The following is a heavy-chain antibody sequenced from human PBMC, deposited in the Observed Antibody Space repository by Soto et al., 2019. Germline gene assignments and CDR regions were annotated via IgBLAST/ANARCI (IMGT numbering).Heavy chain of an antibody. CDR1: GDSIRSSSDY. CDR3: ARRLWFGELTPSYNWFDP. Sequence: SEALSLTCTVSGDSIRSSSDYWGWIRQPPGKGLEWIGSIYYSGSTFYNPSLKSRVTISVDTSRNQFSLKLRSVTAAETAVYYCARRLWFGELTPSYNWFDPWGQGTLVTVS. CDR2: IYYSGST. J-gene: IGHJ5*02. D-gene: IGHD3-10*01. V-gene: IGHV4-39*01.